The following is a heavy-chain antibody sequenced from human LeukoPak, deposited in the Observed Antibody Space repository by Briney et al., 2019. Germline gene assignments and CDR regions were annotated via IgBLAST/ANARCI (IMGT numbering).Heavy chain of an antibody. CDR1: GYTLTELS. D-gene: IGHD3-3*01. J-gene: IGHJ6*02. CDR2: FDPEDGET. Sequence: GSVQVSCKVSGYTLTELSMHWVRQAPGKGLEWMGGFDPEDGETIYAQKFQGRVTMTEDTSTDTAYMELSSLRSEDTAVYYCATKSTLYYDGLYGMDVWGQGTTVTVSS. CDR3: ATKSTLYYDGLYGMDV. V-gene: IGHV1-24*01.